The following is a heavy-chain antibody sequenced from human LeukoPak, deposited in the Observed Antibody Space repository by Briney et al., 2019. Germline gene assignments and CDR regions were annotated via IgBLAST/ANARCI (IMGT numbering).Heavy chain of an antibody. V-gene: IGHV3-21*01. Sequence: PGGSLRLSCAASGFTFSSYSMNWVRQAPGKGLEWVSSISSSSTYIHYADSVKGRFTISRDNAKNSLYLQMNSLRVEDTAVYYCARGPYDSSGRYFDYWGQGTLVTVSS. J-gene: IGHJ4*02. D-gene: IGHD3-22*01. CDR2: ISSSSTYI. CDR1: GFTFSSYS. CDR3: ARGPYDSSGRYFDY.